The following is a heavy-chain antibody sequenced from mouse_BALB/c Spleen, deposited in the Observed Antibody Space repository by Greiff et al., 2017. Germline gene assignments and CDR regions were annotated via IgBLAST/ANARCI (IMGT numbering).Heavy chain of an antibody. V-gene: IGHV1-15*01. J-gene: IGHJ1*01. Sequence: VQLQQSGAELVRPGASVTLSCKASGYTFTDYEMHWVKQTPVHGLEWIGAIDPETGGTAYNQKFKGKDTLTADKSSSTAYMKLRSLTSEDSAVYDGAREGNTHWYFDVWGAGTTVTVSS. CDR1: GYTFTDYE. CDR3: AREGNTHWYFDV. CDR2: IDPETGGT. D-gene: IGHD2-1*01.